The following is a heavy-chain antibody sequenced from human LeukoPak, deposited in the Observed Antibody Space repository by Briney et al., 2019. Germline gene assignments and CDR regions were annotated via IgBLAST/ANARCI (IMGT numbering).Heavy chain of an antibody. V-gene: IGHV3-7*01. CDR3: ARWAGYSSTWYGLFDY. Sequence: PGGSLRLSCAASGFTFSSYWMSWVRQAPGKGLGWVANIKQDGSEKYYVDSVKGRFTISRDNSKNTLYLQMNSLRAEDTAVYYCARWAGYSSTWYGLFDYWGQGTLVTVSS. J-gene: IGHJ4*02. CDR1: GFTFSSYW. CDR2: IKQDGSEK. D-gene: IGHD6-13*01.